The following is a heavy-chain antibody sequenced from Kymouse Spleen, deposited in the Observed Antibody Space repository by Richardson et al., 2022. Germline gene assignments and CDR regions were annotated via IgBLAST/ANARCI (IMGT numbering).Heavy chain of an antibody. Sequence: QVQLVESGGGVVQPGRSLRLSCAASGFTFSSYGMHWVRQAPGKGLEWVAVIWYDGSNKYYADSVKGRFTISRDNSKNTLYLQMNSLRAEDTAVYYCAREDILTGLDAFDIWGQGTMVTVSS. CDR3: AREDILTGLDAFDI. V-gene: IGHV3-33*01. CDR2: IWYDGSNK. CDR1: GFTFSSYG. D-gene: IGHD3-9*01. J-gene: IGHJ3*02.